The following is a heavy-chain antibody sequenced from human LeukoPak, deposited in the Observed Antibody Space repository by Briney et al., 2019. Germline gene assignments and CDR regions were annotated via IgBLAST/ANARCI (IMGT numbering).Heavy chain of an antibody. Sequence: PSETLSLTCTVSGYSISSGYYWGWIRQPPGKGLEWIGNIYHSRSTYYNPSLKSRVTISVDTSKNQFSLKLSSVTAADTAVYYCARDTLQSITIFGVVRYFDYWGQGTLVTVSS. CDR3: ARDTLQSITIFGVVRYFDY. CDR2: IYHSRST. D-gene: IGHD3-3*01. V-gene: IGHV4-38-2*02. J-gene: IGHJ4*02. CDR1: GYSISSGYY.